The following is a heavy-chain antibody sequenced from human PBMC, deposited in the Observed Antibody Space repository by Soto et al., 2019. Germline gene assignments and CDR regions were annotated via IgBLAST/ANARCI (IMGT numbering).Heavy chain of an antibody. CDR3: ARGRGSYYYGMDV. CDR2: IYHSGST. V-gene: IGHV4-4*02. Sequence: QVQLQESGPGLVKPSGTLSLTCAVSGGSISSSNWWSWVRQPPGKGLEWIGEIYHSGSTNYNPSLKGRVTIPVDTSKNQFSLKLSSGTAADTAVYYCARGRGSYYYGMDVWGQGTTVTVSS. CDR1: GGSISSSNW. D-gene: IGHD3-16*01. J-gene: IGHJ6*02.